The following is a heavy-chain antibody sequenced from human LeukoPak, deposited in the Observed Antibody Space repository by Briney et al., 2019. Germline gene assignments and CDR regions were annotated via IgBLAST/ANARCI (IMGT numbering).Heavy chain of an antibody. D-gene: IGHD3-22*01. V-gene: IGHV1-3*03. Sequence: ASVKVSCKASGYTFTSYAMHWVRQAPGQRLEWMGWINAGNGNTKYSQEFQGRVTITRDTSASTAYMELSSLRSEDMAVYYCARGPATKWLLSRTRDYYYMDVWGKGTTVTVSS. CDR1: GYTFTSYA. CDR2: INAGNGNT. CDR3: ARGPATKWLLSRTRDYYYMDV. J-gene: IGHJ6*03.